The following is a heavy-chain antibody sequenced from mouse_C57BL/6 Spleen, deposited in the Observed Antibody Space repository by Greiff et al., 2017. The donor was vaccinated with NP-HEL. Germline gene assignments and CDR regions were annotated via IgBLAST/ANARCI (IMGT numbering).Heavy chain of an antibody. V-gene: IGHV1-26*01. CDR3: AYSNSASFAY. J-gene: IGHJ3*01. Sequence: VQLQQSGPELVKPGASVKISCKASGYTFTDYYMNWVKQSHGKSLEWIGDINPNNGGTSYNQKFKGKATLTVDKSSSTAYMELRSLTSEDSAVYYCAYSNSASFAYWGQGTLVTVSA. CDR1: GYTFTDYY. D-gene: IGHD2-5*01. CDR2: INPNNGGT.